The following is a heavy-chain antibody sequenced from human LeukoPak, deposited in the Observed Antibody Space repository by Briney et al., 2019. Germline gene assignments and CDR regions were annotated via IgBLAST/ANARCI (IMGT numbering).Heavy chain of an antibody. V-gene: IGHV3-73*01. CDR1: GFTFSDSA. CDR2: IRSKANSYTT. D-gene: IGHD4-17*01. J-gene: IGHJ4*01. CDR3: TSLEVTTFLRDY. Sequence: GGSLRLSCATSGFTFSDSALHWVRQASGKGLEWVGRIRSKANSYTTSYAASVKGRFTISRDDSKNTAYLQMRSLKTEDTAVYYCTSLEVTTFLRDYWGQGTLVTVSS.